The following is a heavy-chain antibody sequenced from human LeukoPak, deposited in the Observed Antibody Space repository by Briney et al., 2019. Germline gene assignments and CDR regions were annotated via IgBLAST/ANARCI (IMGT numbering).Heavy chain of an antibody. CDR1: GGTFSSYA. D-gene: IGHD3-10*01. CDR2: IIPILGTA. CDR3: ARSYYYGSGSYGYYGMDV. Sequence: SVKVSCKASGGTFSSYAISWVRQAPGQGLEWMGGIIPILGTANYAQKFQGRVTITADKSTSTAYMELSSLRSEDTAVYYCARSYYYGSGSYGYYGMDVWGKGTTVTVSS. J-gene: IGHJ6*04. V-gene: IGHV1-69*10.